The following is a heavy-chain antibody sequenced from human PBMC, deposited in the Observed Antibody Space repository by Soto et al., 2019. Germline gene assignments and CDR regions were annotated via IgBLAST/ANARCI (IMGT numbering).Heavy chain of an antibody. CDR1: GFTFSDHY. V-gene: IGHV3-11*05. J-gene: IGHJ4*02. CDR3: ARETWFGDLTNDY. D-gene: IGHD3-10*01. Sequence: GGSLRLSCAASGFTFSDHYMSWIRQAPGKGLEWISYIIINTGDTSYADSVRGRFTISRDKAKRSVDLQMNSLTAEDTAVYYCARETWFGDLTNDYWGPGTLVTVSS. CDR2: IIINTGDT.